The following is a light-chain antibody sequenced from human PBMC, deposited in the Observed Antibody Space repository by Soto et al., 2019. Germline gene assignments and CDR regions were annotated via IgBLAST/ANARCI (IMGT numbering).Light chain of an antibody. CDR2: DAS. J-gene: IGKJ4*01. CDR3: QQYDNYPLT. Sequence: DLPMTQSPSTLSASVGDRVTITCRASQSMSTWLAWYQQKPGKAPNLLIYDASSLKSGVPSRFSGSGSGTEFTLTINSLQPDDFATYYCQQYDNYPLTFGGGTKVEIK. V-gene: IGKV1-5*01. CDR1: QSMSTW.